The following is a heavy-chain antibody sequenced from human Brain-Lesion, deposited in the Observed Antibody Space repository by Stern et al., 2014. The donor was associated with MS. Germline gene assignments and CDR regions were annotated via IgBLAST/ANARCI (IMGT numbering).Heavy chain of an antibody. CDR3: ARFPASRPHVFDS. CDR2: SDHSGST. CDR1: GGSISSSNW. D-gene: IGHD6-13*01. Sequence: VQLVESGPGLVKPSGTLSLTCAVSGGSISSSNWWSWVRQSPGKGLEWIGESDHSGSTIYNPCLKSRVTVSVDKSKNRFSLTRRSVTAADTAVYFCARFPASRPHVFDSWGQGTLVTVSS. V-gene: IGHV4-4*02. J-gene: IGHJ4*02.